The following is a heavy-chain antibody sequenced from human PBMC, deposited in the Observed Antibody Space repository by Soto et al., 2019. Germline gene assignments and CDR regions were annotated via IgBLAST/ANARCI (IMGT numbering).Heavy chain of an antibody. CDR1: GDSVSSNSAA. D-gene: IGHD2-2*01. J-gene: IGHJ5*02. CDR2: TYYRSKWYN. V-gene: IGHV6-1*01. Sequence: SQTLSLTCAISGDSVSSNSAAWNWIRQSPSRGLEWLGRTYYRSKWYNDYAVSVKSRITINPDTSKNQFSLQLNSVTPEDTAVYYCARMQECSSTSCDPGWFDPWGQGTLVTVSS. CDR3: ARMQECSSTSCDPGWFDP.